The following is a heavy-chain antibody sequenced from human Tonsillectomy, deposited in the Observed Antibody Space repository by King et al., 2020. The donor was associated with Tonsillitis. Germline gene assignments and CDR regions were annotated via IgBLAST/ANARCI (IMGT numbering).Heavy chain of an antibody. CDR3: ARGGDYYDSSGYYPFFY. Sequence: VQLQQWGAGLLKPSETLSLTCAVYGGSFSGYYWSWIRQPPGKGLEWIGEINHSGSTNYNPSLKSRVTISVDTSKNQFSLKLSSVTAADTAVYYCARGGDYYDSSGYYPFFYWGQGTLVTVSS. CDR2: INHSGST. J-gene: IGHJ4*02. CDR1: GGSFSGYY. V-gene: IGHV4-34*01. D-gene: IGHD3-22*01.